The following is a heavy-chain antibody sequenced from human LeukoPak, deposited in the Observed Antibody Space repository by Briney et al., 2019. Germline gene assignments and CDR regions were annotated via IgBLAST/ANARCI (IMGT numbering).Heavy chain of an antibody. V-gene: IGHV3-33*01. J-gene: IGHJ4*02. CDR2: ILYDSNNK. D-gene: IGHD1-26*01. CDR1: GFTFSAYG. Sequence: PGGTLRLSCAASGFTFSAYGMHWVRQAPGKGLEWVAVILYDSNNKYYADSVKGRFTISRDNSKNTLYLQMNSLKTEDTAVYYCTCGNYEFDYWGQGTLVTVSS. CDR3: TCGNYEFDY.